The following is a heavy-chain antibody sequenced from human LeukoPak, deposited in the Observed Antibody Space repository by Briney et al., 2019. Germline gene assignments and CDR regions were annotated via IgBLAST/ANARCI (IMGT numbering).Heavy chain of an antibody. CDR2: IKQDGSEK. V-gene: IGHV3-7*01. J-gene: IGHJ4*02. Sequence: GGSLRPSCAASGFTFSSYWMSWVRQAPGKGLGWVANIKQDGSEKYYVDSVKGRFTISRDNAKNSLYLQMNSLRAEDTAVYYCAREANDYVWGSYRYYYYFDYWGQGTLVTVSS. D-gene: IGHD3-16*02. CDR1: GFTFSSYW. CDR3: AREANDYVWGSYRYYYYFDY.